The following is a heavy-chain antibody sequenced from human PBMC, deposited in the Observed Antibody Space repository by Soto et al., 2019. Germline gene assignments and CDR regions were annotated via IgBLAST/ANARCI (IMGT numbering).Heavy chain of an antibody. D-gene: IGHD4-4*01. CDR3: ARARKTTVTTFYYYYYMDV. J-gene: IGHJ6*03. CDR2: IYYSGST. Sequence: QVQLQESGPGLVKPSQTLSLTCTVSGGSISSGGYYWSWIRQHPGKGLEWIGYIYYSGSTYYNPSIKSRVTISVDTAKNHFSLKLSSVTAADTAVYYCARARKTTVTTFYYYYYMDVWGKGTTVTVSS. V-gene: IGHV4-31*03. CDR1: GGSISSGGYY.